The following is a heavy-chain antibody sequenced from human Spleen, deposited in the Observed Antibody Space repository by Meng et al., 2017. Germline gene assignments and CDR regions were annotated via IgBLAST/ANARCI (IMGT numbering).Heavy chain of an antibody. J-gene: IGHJ6*02. CDR2: FGWVGGST. CDR1: GFTFVAYA. Sequence: GGSLRPSFAAPGFTFVAYAMHWFRQAPGKGLEWVSLFGWVGGSTYYADSVKGRFTISRDNSKNSLYLQMNSLRAEDTALYYCAKDIVSAAAGDYYYYYYGMDVWGQGTMVTVSS. D-gene: IGHD6-13*01. V-gene: IGHV3-43D*03. CDR3: AKDIVSAAAGDYYYYYYGMDV.